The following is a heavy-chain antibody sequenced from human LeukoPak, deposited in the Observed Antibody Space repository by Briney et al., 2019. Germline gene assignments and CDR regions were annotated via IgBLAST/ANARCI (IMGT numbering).Heavy chain of an antibody. Sequence: GGSLRLSCAASGFIVSSNYMSWIRQAPGKGLEWVSYISSSGSTIYYADSVKGRFTISRDNSKNTLYLQMNSLRAEDTAVYYCARDTRSSSSHLAFDIWGQGTMVTVSS. J-gene: IGHJ3*02. V-gene: IGHV3-11*01. CDR2: ISSSGSTI. CDR3: ARDTRSSSSHLAFDI. CDR1: GFIVSSNY. D-gene: IGHD6-6*01.